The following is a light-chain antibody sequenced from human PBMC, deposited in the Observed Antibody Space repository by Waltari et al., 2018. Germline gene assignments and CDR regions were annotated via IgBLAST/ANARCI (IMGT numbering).Light chain of an antibody. Sequence: QSALPQPASVSGSLGQSITMSCTGTSRDIGIFNYVSWYQQHPGKAPKLLIYDVSNRPSGVSNRFSGSKSGNTASLTISGLQSEDEADYYCTSFSSDSTPLVFGTGTRVTV. V-gene: IGLV2-14*03. CDR3: TSFSSDSTPLV. CDR2: DVS. J-gene: IGLJ1*01. CDR1: SRDIGIFNY.